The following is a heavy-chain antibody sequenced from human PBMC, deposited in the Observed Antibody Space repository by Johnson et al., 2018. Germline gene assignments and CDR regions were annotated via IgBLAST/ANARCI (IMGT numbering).Heavy chain of an antibody. J-gene: IGHJ6*03. D-gene: IGHD6-19*01. Sequence: VQLVETGGALVQXGGSLRLSCAASGFTVSNSYMSWVRPAPGKGLEWVSVIDNGDSAYYADSVQGRFTISRDNSKNTLYLQMNSLRAEDTAVYYCARDKVAGHYYYRDVWCKGTTVTVSS. CDR2: IDNGDSA. CDR3: ARDKVAGHYYYRDV. V-gene: IGHV3-66*02. CDR1: GFTVSNSY.